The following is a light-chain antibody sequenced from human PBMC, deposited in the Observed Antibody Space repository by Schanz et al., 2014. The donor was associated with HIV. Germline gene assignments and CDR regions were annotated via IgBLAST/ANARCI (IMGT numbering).Light chain of an antibody. J-gene: IGKJ3*01. CDR2: GTF. V-gene: IGKV3-20*01. CDR3: HHYGGS. CDR1: QSISSSY. Sequence: IVLTQSPGTLSLSPGERGTLSCRASQSISSSYLAWYQQRPGQAPRLLIYGTFSRATGIPDRFSGSGSGTDFTLTISRLEPEDFAVYYCHHYGGSFGPGTKVDF.